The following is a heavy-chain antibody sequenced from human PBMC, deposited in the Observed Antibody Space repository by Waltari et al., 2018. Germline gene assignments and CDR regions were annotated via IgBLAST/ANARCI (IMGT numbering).Heavy chain of an antibody. CDR1: GYTLTELS. CDR3: ATDTYDSSGYTFDY. D-gene: IGHD3-22*01. J-gene: IGHJ4*02. Sequence: QVQLVQSGAEVKKPGASVKVSCKASGYTLTELSLHWVRQAPGKGLEWMGGFDPEDGETIYAQKFQGRVTMTEDTSTDTAYMELSSLRSEDTAVYYCATDTYDSSGYTFDYWGQGTLVTVSS. V-gene: IGHV1-24*01. CDR2: FDPEDGET.